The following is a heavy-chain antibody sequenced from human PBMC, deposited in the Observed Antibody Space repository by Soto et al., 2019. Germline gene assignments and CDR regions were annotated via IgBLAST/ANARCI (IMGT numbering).Heavy chain of an antibody. CDR2: ISSSGSTI. V-gene: IGHV3-11*01. CDR3: ARVTDYGGKVDWYFDL. J-gene: IGHJ2*01. D-gene: IGHD4-17*01. Sequence: SWGSLRLSCAASGFTFIDYYIIFIRQSPCKWLEWVSYISSSGSTIYYADSVKGRFTISRDNAKNSLYLQMNSLRAEDTAVYYCARVTDYGGKVDWYFDLWGRGTLVTVSS. CDR1: GFTFIDYY.